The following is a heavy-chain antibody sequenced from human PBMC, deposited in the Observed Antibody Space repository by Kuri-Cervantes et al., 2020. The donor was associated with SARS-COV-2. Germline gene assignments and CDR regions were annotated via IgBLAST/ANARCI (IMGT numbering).Heavy chain of an antibody. Sequence: ESLKISCTVSGGSISSYYWSWIRQPPGKGLEWIGYIYYGGSTNYNPSLKSRVTVSVDTSKNQFSLKLSSVTAAGTAVYYCARGTYYDFWSGYNYYGMDVWGQGTTVTVSS. D-gene: IGHD3-3*01. V-gene: IGHV4-59*01. CDR2: IYYGGST. J-gene: IGHJ6*02. CDR1: GGSISSYY. CDR3: ARGTYYDFWSGYNYYGMDV.